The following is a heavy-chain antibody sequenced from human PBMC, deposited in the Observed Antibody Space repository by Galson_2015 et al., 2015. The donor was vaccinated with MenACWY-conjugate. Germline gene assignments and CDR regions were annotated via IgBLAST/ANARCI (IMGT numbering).Heavy chain of an antibody. Sequence: SLRLSCAASGFTVSNVWMSWVRQAPGKGLEWVGRIRSKTDGETKEYAAPVKDRFTISRDDSRNTMYLQMNSLKTEDTAMYYCTSCLWAAVPGRLNYWGQGTLVTVSS. CDR3: TSCLWAAVPGRLNY. CDR1: GFTVSNVW. CDR2: IRSKTDGETK. V-gene: IGHV3-15*01. D-gene: IGHD6-13*01. J-gene: IGHJ4*02.